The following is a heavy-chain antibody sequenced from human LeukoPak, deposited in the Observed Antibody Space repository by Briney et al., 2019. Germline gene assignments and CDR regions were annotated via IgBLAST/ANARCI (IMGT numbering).Heavy chain of an antibody. Sequence: ASVKVSCKASGYTFTSYGISWVRQAPGQGLEWMGWISAYNGNINYAQKLQGRVTMTTDTSTSTAYMELRSLRSDDTAVYYCARDRGYYCSGSYYNVRVGYYYYGMDVWGKGTTVTVSS. V-gene: IGHV1-18*04. D-gene: IGHD3-10*01. CDR1: GYTFTSYG. CDR2: ISAYNGNI. CDR3: ARDRGYYCSGSYYNVRVGYYYYGMDV. J-gene: IGHJ6*04.